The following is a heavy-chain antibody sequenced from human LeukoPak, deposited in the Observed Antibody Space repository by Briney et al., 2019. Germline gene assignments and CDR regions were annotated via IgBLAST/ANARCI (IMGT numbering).Heavy chain of an antibody. CDR1: GFTFSRYA. D-gene: IGHD4-17*01. CDR2: ISGSGGST. J-gene: IGHJ5*02. CDR3: AKDQTTVTDNWFDP. Sequence: GGSLRLSCAACGFTFSRYAMSWVRQDPGKGLEWVSAISGSGGSTYYADSVKGRFTISRDNSKNTLYLQRNSLRAEDTAVYYCAKDQTTVTDNWFDPWGQGTLVTVSS. V-gene: IGHV3-23*01.